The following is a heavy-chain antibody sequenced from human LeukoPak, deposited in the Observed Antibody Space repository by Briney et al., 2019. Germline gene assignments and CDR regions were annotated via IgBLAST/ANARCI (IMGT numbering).Heavy chain of an antibody. Sequence: GGSLRLSCAASGFTFSSHAMHWVRQAPGKGLEWVAFVSCDGSINSYADFVKGRFTISRDNSKNTLYLQMNSLRAEDTAVYFCAGDLSRTYTVDYWGQGTLVTVSS. V-gene: IGHV3-30-3*01. CDR1: GFTFSSHA. CDR2: VSCDGSIN. J-gene: IGHJ4*02. D-gene: IGHD2-2*02. CDR3: AGDLSRTYTVDY.